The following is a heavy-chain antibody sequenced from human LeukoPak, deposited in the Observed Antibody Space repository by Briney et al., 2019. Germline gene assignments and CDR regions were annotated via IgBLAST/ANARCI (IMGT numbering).Heavy chain of an antibody. J-gene: IGHJ4*02. Sequence: SETLSLTCTVSGGSINYYYWMWIRQPPGKGLEWIGYIYYSGGTHYNPSLKSRVTMLVDTSKNQFSLKLTAVTAADTAVYYCAIETPGAGHFDYWGQGSLVTVSS. D-gene: IGHD7-27*01. CDR1: GGSINYYY. CDR2: IYYSGGT. CDR3: AIETPGAGHFDY. V-gene: IGHV4-59*01.